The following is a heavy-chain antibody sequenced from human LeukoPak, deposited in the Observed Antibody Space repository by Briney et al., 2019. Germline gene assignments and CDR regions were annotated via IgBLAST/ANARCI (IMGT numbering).Heavy chain of an antibody. CDR2: ISSSSSYI. V-gene: IGHV3-21*01. CDR3: AGTDALYYYGMDV. J-gene: IGHJ6*02. Sequence: GGSLRLSCAASGFTFSSYSMNWVRQAPGKGLEWVSSISSSSSYIYYADSAKGRFTISRDNAKSSLYLQMNSLRAEDTAVYYCAGTDALYYYGMDVWGQGTTVTVSS. CDR1: GFTFSSYS.